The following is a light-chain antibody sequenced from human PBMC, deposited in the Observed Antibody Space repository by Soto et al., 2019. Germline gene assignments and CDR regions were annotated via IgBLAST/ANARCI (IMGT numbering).Light chain of an antibody. CDR2: GTS. CDR1: RGVSSN. CDR3: QQYGNSPIT. V-gene: IGKV3-20*01. J-gene: IGKJ5*01. Sequence: IVMTQSPATLSVSPGERVILSCRASRGVSSNLAWYQQKPGQAPRLLIYGTSSRATGIPDRFSGSGSGTDFTLTISRLEPEDFAVYYCQQYGNSPITFAQGTRLEI.